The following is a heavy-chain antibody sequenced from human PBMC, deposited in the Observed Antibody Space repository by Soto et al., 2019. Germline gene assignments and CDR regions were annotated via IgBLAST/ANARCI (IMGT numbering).Heavy chain of an antibody. J-gene: IGHJ3*02. CDR3: AKIPTVTGIGSAFDI. Sequence: PVGSLRLSCAASGFTFSSYAMSWVRQAPGKGLEWVSAISGSGGSTYYADSVKGRFTISRDNSKNTLYLQMNSLRAEDTAVYYCAKIPTVTGIGSAFDIWGQGTMVTVSS. CDR1: GFTFSSYA. CDR2: ISGSGGST. V-gene: IGHV3-23*01. D-gene: IGHD4-17*01.